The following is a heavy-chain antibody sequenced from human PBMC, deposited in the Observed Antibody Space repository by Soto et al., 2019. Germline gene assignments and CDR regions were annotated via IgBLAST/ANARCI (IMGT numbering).Heavy chain of an antibody. CDR3: AREGGRDGASRQAYFDY. D-gene: IGHD3-16*01. CDR1: GGTFSSYA. CDR2: LIPIFGTA. J-gene: IGHJ4*02. V-gene: IGHV1-69*01. Sequence: QVQLVQSGAEVKKPGSSVKVSCKASGGTFSSYAISWVRQAPGQGLEWMGGLIPIFGTANYAQKFQGRVTITAYESTSTASMELSSLRYEDTAVYYGAREGGRDGASRQAYFDYWGQGTLVTFSS.